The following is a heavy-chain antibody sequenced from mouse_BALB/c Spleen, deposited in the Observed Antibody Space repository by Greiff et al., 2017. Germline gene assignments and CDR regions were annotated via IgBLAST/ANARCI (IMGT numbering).Heavy chain of an antibody. CDR1: GFTFSSYG. D-gene: IGHD2-10*02. J-gene: IGHJ4*01. CDR2: ISSGGSYT. V-gene: IGHV5-6*01. Sequence: EVHLVESGGDLVKPGGSLKLSCAASGFTFSSYGMSWVRQTPDKRLEWVATISSGGSYTYYPDSVKGRFTISRDNAKNTLYLQMSSLKSEDTAMYYCARHPLYGNYDAMDYWGQGTSVTVSS. CDR3: ARHPLYGNYDAMDY.